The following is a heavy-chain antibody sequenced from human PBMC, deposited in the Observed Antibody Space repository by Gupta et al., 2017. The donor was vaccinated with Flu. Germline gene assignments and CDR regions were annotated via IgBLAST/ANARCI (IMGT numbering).Heavy chain of an antibody. CDR2: ISTYKGNT. CDR1: GYMFTNYG. V-gene: IGHV1-18*01. Sequence: QVQLVQSGAEVKKPGASVKVSCKASGYMFTNYGISWVRQAPGQGLEWMGWISTYKGNTNYPKKFQGRVTMTTDTSTSTVYMELRSLRSDDTAMYYCARDHRGWEVEPADGFDIWGQGTRVIVSS. J-gene: IGHJ3*02. D-gene: IGHD1-26*01. CDR3: ARDHRGWEVEPADGFDI.